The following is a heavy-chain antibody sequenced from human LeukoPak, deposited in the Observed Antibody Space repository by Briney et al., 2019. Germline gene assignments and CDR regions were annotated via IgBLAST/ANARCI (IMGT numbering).Heavy chain of an antibody. CDR3: VNLGYSD. V-gene: IGHV3-7*01. J-gene: IGHJ4*02. Sequence: AGGSLRLSCEASGFSFSAAWMTWVRQAPGKGLEWVATRKNDGSDKYYVDSVKGRFTLSRDNAKNSVYLQMNSLRVEDTAVYYCVNLGYSDGGQGTLVTVYS. D-gene: IGHD5-12*01. CDR1: GFSFSAAW. CDR2: RKNDGSDK.